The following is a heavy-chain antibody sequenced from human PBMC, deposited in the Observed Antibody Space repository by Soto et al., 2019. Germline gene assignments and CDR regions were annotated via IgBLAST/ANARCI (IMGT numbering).Heavy chain of an antibody. CDR3: ARYSATYGIDV. D-gene: IGHD1-26*01. J-gene: IGHJ6*02. V-gene: IGHV4-30-4*01. CDR1: GGSMSSGDYY. CDR2: IYYSGTT. Sequence: QVQLQESGPGLVKPSQTLSLTCSVSGGSMSSGDYYWSWIRQPPGKGLEWFGYIYYSGTTYYNPSLKSRLTISVDTSKNQFSLKVSSVTAADTAVYYCARYSATYGIDVWGQGTTVTVSS.